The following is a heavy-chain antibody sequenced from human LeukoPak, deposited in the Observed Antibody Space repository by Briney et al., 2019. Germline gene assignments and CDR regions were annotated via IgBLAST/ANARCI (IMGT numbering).Heavy chain of an antibody. D-gene: IGHD6-19*01. CDR2: INTNTGNP. V-gene: IGHV7-4-1*02. J-gene: IGHJ4*02. CDR1: GYTFTSYY. Sequence: ASVKVSCKASGYTFTSYYMHWVRQAPGQGLEWMGWINTNTGNPTYAQGFTGRFVFSLDTSVSTAYLQISSLKAEDTAVYYCAREEKRRLVSNPDYWGQGTLVTVSS. CDR3: AREEKRRLVSNPDY.